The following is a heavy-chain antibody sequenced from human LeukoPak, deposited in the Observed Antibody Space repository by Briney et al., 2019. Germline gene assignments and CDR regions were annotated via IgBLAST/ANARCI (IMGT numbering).Heavy chain of an antibody. V-gene: IGHV4-39*01. CDR1: GGSISSSNYY. CDR2: IHYSGNT. D-gene: IGHD4-17*01. CDR3: ARDFGDYRVDY. J-gene: IGHJ4*02. Sequence: SETLSLTCTVSGGSISSSNYYWGWIRQPPGRGLEWIGTIHYSGNTYYNPSLKSRVAISVDTSKNQFSLRLSSVTAADTAVYYCARDFGDYRVDYWGQGTLVTVSS.